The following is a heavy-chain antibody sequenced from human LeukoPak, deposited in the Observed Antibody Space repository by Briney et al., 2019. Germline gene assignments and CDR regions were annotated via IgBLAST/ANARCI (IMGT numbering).Heavy chain of an antibody. J-gene: IGHJ6*03. D-gene: IGHD4-17*01. Sequence: PGGSLRLSCAASGFTFSTYAISWVRQAPGKGLEWVSGVSGSGDNTYYADSVRGRFTISRDNSKNTLYLQMNSLRAEDTAVYFCARDHDYGDHYYYYYMDVWGKGTTVTVSS. CDR1: GFTFSTYA. CDR3: ARDHDYGDHYYYYYMDV. V-gene: IGHV3-23*01. CDR2: VSGSGDNT.